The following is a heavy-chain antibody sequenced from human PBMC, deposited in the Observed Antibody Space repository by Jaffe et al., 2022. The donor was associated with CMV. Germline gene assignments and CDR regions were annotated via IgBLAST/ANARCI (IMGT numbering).Heavy chain of an antibody. J-gene: IGHJ4*02. Sequence: EVQLVESGGGLVQPGRSLRLSCTASGFSFGDYPMHWVRQPPGKGLEWVSSINWNSDRMGYADSVKGRFTISRDNAKNSLYLEMKSLRVEDTALYYCVKDMLEKYKLYYFDYWGQGTLVTVSS. D-gene: IGHD1-20*01. V-gene: IGHV3-9*01. CDR1: GFSFGDYP. CDR2: INWNSDRM. CDR3: VKDMLEKYKLYYFDY.